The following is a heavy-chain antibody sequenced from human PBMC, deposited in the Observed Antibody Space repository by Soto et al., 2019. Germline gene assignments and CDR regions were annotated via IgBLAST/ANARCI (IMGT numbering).Heavy chain of an antibody. Sequence: GESLKISCAVSGFNVSNYEMVWVRQTPRKGLQSIAYSDRSGGTILYADSVRGRFIISRDNPKNSLSLQMNTLRVEDTAVYYCVRQIHYPHYALDVWGQGTAVTVSS. CDR1: GFNVSNYE. D-gene: IGHD3-10*01. J-gene: IGHJ6*02. CDR2: SDRSGGTI. V-gene: IGHV3-48*03. CDR3: VRQIHYPHYALDV.